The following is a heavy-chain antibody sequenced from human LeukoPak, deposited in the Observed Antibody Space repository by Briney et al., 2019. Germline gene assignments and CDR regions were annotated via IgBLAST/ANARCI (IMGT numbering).Heavy chain of an antibody. V-gene: IGHV5-51*01. J-gene: IGHJ4*02. D-gene: IGHD3-10*01. Sequence: AGESLKISCKGSGYSFTNYWIGWVRQMPGKGLEWMGIIYPGDSDTRYSPSFQGHVTISADKSISTAYLQWSSLKASDTAMYYCAKYYYGSGGPPDYFDYWGQGTLVTVSS. CDR3: AKYYYGSGGPPDYFDY. CDR2: IYPGDSDT. CDR1: GYSFTNYW.